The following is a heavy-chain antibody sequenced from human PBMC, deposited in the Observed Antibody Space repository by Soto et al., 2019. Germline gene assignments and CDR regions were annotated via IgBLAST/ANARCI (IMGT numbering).Heavy chain of an antibody. J-gene: IGHJ6*02. V-gene: IGHV4-34*01. Sequence: SETLSLTCAVYGGSFSGYYWSWIRQPPGKGLEWIGEINHSGSTNYNPSLKSRVTISVDTSKNQFSLKPSSVTAADTAAYYCARYARYYYYYGMDVWGQGTTVTVSS. D-gene: IGHD6-6*01. CDR2: INHSGST. CDR3: ARYARYYYYYGMDV. CDR1: GGSFSGYY.